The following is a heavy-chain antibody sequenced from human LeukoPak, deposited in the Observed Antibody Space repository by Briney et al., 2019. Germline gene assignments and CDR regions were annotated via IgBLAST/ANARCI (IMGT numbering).Heavy chain of an antibody. D-gene: IGHD6-19*01. CDR2: IYYSGST. J-gene: IGHJ4*02. CDR3: ARAGYSSGWPL. Sequence: SETLSLTCTVSGGSISSSSYYWGWIRQPPGKGLEWIGSIYYSGSTYYNPSLKSRVTISVDTSKNQFSLKLSSVTAADTAVYYCARAGYSSGWPLWGQGTLVTVSS. V-gene: IGHV4-39*01. CDR1: GGSISSSSYY.